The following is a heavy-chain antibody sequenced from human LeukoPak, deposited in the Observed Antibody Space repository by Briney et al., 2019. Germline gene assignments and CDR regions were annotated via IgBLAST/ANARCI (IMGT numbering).Heavy chain of an antibody. D-gene: IGHD6-6*01. CDR2: INSNGDEI. V-gene: IGHV3-23*01. Sequence: GGSLRLSCAASGFTFSTYAMTWVRQAPGKGLEWVSGINSNGDEIYYADSVRGRFTISRDNSNTALYLQMNRLGAEDTAVYYCANWIGSSSRDYWGQGTLVTVSS. J-gene: IGHJ4*02. CDR1: GFTFSTYA. CDR3: ANWIGSSSRDY.